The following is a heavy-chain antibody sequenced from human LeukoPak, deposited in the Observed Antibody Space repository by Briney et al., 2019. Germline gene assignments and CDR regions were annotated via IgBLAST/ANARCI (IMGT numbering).Heavy chain of an antibody. J-gene: IGHJ3*02. D-gene: IGHD3-10*01. Sequence: GGSLRLSCAASGFTFSSYEMNWVRQAPGKGLEWVSYISSSGSTTYYADSVKGWFTISRDNSKNTLYLQMNSLRAEDTAVYYCAKNYYGSGSPDDAFDIWGQGTMVTVSS. V-gene: IGHV3-48*03. CDR3: AKNYYGSGSPDDAFDI. CDR2: ISSSGSTT. CDR1: GFTFSSYE.